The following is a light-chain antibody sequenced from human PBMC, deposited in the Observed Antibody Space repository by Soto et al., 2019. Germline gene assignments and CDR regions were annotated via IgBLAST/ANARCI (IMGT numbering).Light chain of an antibody. CDR1: SSDVGGYNY. CDR3: SSYTSSSTRV. Sequence: QSVLTQPASLSGFPGQSITIPCTGTSSDVGGYNYVSWYQQHPGKAPKLMIYDVSNRPSGVSNRFSGSKSGNTASLTISGLQAEDEADYYCSSYTSSSTRVFGTGTKVTVL. CDR2: DVS. J-gene: IGLJ1*01. V-gene: IGLV2-14*01.